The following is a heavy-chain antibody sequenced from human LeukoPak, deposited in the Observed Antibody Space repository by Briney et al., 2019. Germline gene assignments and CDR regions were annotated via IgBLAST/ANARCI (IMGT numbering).Heavy chain of an antibody. J-gene: IGHJ4*02. CDR1: GFTFSNAW. CDR3: ARDLSGVTGYTYGRGIDY. CDR2: IKKDGSEK. D-gene: IGHD5-18*01. Sequence: GGSLRLSCVASGFTFSNAWMNWVRQAPGKGLEWVANIKKDGSEKYYVDSVKGRFTISRDNAKTSLYLQMNSLRAEDTAVYYCARDLSGVTGYTYGRGIDYWGQGTLVTVSS. V-gene: IGHV3-7*01.